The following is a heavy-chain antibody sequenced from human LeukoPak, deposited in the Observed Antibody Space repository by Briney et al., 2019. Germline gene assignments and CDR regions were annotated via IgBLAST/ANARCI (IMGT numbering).Heavy chain of an antibody. CDR3: ARALGDQPNYYYGMDV. J-gene: IGHJ6*02. D-gene: IGHD2-2*01. V-gene: IGHV3-7*01. CDR1: RFTFSNFW. Sequence: GGCLRLSCAPSRFTFSNFWMKWFRQAPGEGLEWVSNINQDVREKNNVDSVKGRFTISRDNAENSLYLQMNSLGAEDTAVYYCARALGDQPNYYYGMDVWGQGTTVTVSS. CDR2: INQDVREK.